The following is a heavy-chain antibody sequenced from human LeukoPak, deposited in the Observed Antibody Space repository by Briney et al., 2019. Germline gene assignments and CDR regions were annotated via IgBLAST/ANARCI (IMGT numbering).Heavy chain of an antibody. CDR3: ARHGDYGGYYFDY. Sequence: GGSLRLSCAASGFTVSSNYMSWVRQAPRKGLEWVSVIYSGGNTYYADSVKGRFTISRDNSKNTLYLQMNSLRAEDTAVYYCARHGDYGGYYFDYWGQGTLVTVSS. CDR1: GFTVSSNY. V-gene: IGHV3-53*01. D-gene: IGHD4-23*01. J-gene: IGHJ4*02. CDR2: IYSGGNT.